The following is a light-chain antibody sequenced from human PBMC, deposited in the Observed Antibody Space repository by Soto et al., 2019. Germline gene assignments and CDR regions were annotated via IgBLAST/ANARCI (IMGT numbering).Light chain of an antibody. CDR2: GAS. CDR3: QQYGSSPPRLI. CDR1: QSVSSSY. J-gene: IGKJ4*01. Sequence: EIVLTQSPGTLSLSPGERATLSCRARQSVSSSYLAWYQQKPGQAPRLLIYGASSRATGIPDRFSGSGSGTDFTLTISRLEPEDFAVYYCQQYGSSPPRLIFGGGTKVEIK. V-gene: IGKV3-20*01.